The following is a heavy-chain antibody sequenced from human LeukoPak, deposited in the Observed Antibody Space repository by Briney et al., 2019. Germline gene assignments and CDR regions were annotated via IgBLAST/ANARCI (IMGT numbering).Heavy chain of an antibody. Sequence: PSETLSLTCTVSGGSISSSSHYWGWIRQPPGKGLEWIGSIYYSGSTYYNPSFKSRVTISVDTSKNQFSLKLSSVTAADTAVYYCARSFVYDSSGGSNCFDYWGQGTLVTVSS. CDR3: ARSFVYDSSGGSNCFDY. V-gene: IGHV4-39*01. J-gene: IGHJ4*02. CDR2: IYYSGST. D-gene: IGHD3-22*01. CDR1: GGSISSSSHY.